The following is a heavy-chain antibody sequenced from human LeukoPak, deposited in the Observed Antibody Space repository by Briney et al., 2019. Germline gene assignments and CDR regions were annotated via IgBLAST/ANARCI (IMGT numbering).Heavy chain of an antibody. CDR3: AGPKAAADYYYYGMDV. CDR2: INHSGST. Sequence: SETLSLTCAVYGGSFSGYYWSWIRQPPGKGLEWIGEINHSGSTNYNPSLKSRVTMSVDTSKNQFSLKLSSVTAADTAVYYCAGPKAAADYYYYGMDVWGQGTTVTVSS. V-gene: IGHV4-34*01. J-gene: IGHJ6*02. CDR1: GGSFSGYY. D-gene: IGHD6-13*01.